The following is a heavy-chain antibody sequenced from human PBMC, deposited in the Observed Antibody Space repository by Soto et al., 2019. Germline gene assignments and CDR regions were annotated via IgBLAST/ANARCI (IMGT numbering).Heavy chain of an antibody. CDR3: ARSVFP. CDR1: GGSISSGGYY. V-gene: IGHV4-31*03. CDR2: IYYIGST. J-gene: IGHJ5*02. Sequence: SETLSLTCTVSGGSISSGGYYWNWIRQHPGKGLEWIGYIYYIGSTYYNPSLKGRVTISLDTSKNQFSLKLSSVTAADTAVYYCARSVFPWGQGTLVTVSS.